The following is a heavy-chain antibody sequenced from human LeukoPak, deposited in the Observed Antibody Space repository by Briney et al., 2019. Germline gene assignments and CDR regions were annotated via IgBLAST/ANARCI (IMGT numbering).Heavy chain of an antibody. D-gene: IGHD3-16*01. CDR2: ISSSSSYI. J-gene: IGHJ3*02. Sequence: KAGGSLSHTCAASGFTFSSYSMNWVRQAPRKGLESVSYISSSSSYIYYADSLKGRFTISRDNAKNSLYLQMNSLRAEDTAVYYCARDTSDSLGAFDIWGQGTMVTVSS. V-gene: IGHV3-21*05. CDR1: GFTFSSYS. CDR3: ARDTSDSLGAFDI.